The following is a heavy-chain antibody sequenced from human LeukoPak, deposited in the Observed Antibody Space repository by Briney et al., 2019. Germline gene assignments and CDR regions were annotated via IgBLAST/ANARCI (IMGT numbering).Heavy chain of an antibody. V-gene: IGHV1-69*05. J-gene: IGHJ3*02. CDR3: ARVGVPGEYSSSSYTFDI. CDR1: GGTFSSYA. CDR2: IIPIFGTA. D-gene: IGHD6-6*01. Sequence: GASVKVSCKASGGTFSSYAISWVRQAPGQGLEWMGGIIPIFGTANYAQKFQGRVTITTDESTSTAYMELSSLRSEDTAVYYCARVGVPGEYSSSSYTFDIWGQGTMVTVSS.